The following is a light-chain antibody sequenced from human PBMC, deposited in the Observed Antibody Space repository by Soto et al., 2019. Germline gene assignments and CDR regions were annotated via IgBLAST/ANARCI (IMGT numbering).Light chain of an antibody. V-gene: IGLV1-44*01. CDR1: SSNIGSNS. CDR2: SNN. Sequence: QSALTQPPSASVTPGQRVTISCSGSSSNIGSNSVNWYQQLPGAAPKLLIYSNNQRPSGVPDRFSGSKSGTSASLAISGLQSEDEADYYCAAWDDSLNGREVFGTGTKVTVL. CDR3: AAWDDSLNGREV. J-gene: IGLJ1*01.